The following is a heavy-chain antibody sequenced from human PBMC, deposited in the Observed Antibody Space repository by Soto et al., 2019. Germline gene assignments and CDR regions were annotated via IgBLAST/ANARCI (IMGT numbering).Heavy chain of an antibody. CDR3: ATRLGTDAFDI. D-gene: IGHD7-27*01. CDR1: GFTFSSYS. Sequence: GGSLRLSCAASGFTFSSYSVNWVRQAPGKGLEWVSSVSGSSSYIYYADSVKGRFTISRDNAKNSPYLQMNSLRAEDTAVYYCATRLGTDAFDIWGQGTMVTVSS. V-gene: IGHV3-21*01. CDR2: VSGSSSYI. J-gene: IGHJ3*02.